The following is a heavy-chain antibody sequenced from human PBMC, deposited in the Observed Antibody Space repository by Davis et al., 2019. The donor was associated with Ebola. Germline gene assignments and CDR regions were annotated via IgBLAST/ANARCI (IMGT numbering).Heavy chain of an antibody. CDR2: IRYDGSNK. V-gene: IGHV3-30*02. Sequence: RGSLRLSCEASGFNFRTFGMHWVRQAPGKGLEWVTFIRYDGSNKFYADSVKGRFTISRDNSKNTLFLQMNSLRVEDTAIYYCAKDVSSAWSRFDSWGQGSLVIVSS. D-gene: IGHD6-19*01. CDR1: GFNFRTFG. J-gene: IGHJ5*01. CDR3: AKDVSSAWSRFDS.